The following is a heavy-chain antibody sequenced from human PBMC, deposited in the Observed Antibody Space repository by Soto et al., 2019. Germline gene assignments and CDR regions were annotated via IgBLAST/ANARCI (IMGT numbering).Heavy chain of an antibody. CDR1: GVSISSYY. CDR3: ARVGYGSGNFGY. CDR2: IYYSGST. D-gene: IGHD3-10*01. V-gene: IGHV4-59*08. J-gene: IGHJ4*02. Sequence: SETLSLTCTVSGVSISSYYWSWIRQPPGKGLEWIGYIYYSGSTNYNPSLKSRVTISVDTSKNQFSLKLSSVTAADTAVYYCARVGYGSGNFGYWGQGTLVTVSS.